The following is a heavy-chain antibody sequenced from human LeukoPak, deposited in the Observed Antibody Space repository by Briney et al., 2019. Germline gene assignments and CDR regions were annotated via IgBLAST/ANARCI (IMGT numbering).Heavy chain of an antibody. CDR1: GGSISSYY. CDR2: IYYSGST. V-gene: IGHV4-59*01. CDR3: ARGLAVYGGNSGVYFDY. Sequence: SETLSLTCTVSGGSISSYYWSWIRQPPGKRLEWIGYIYYSGSTNYNPSLKSRVTISVDTSKNQFSLKLSSVTAADTAVYYCARGLAVYGGNSGVYFDYWGQGTLVTVSS. J-gene: IGHJ4*02. D-gene: IGHD4-23*01.